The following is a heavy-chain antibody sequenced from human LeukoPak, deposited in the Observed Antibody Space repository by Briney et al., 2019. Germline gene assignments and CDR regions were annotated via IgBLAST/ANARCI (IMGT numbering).Heavy chain of an antibody. J-gene: IGHJ4*02. CDR3: ARGPGGYHNT. CDR1: EFSVGSNY. V-gene: IGHV3-66*01. CDR2: IYSGGST. D-gene: IGHD5-12*01. Sequence: GGSLRLSCAASEFSVGSNYMTWVRQAPGKGLEWVSLIYSGGSTYYADSVKGRFTISRDNSKNTLYLQMNSLRAEDAAVYYCARGPGGYHNTGGQGTLVTVSS.